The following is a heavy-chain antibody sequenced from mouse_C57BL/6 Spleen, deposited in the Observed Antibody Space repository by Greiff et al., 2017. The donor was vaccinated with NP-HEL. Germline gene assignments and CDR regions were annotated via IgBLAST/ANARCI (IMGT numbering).Heavy chain of an antibody. J-gene: IGHJ4*01. D-gene: IGHD3-2*02. CDR1: GFTFSSYA. V-gene: IGHV5-4*01. Sequence: EVKLEESGGGLVKPGGSLKLSCAASGFTFSSYAMSWVRQTPEKRLEWVATISDGGSYTYYPDNVKGRFTITIDNAKNNPYLQMSHLKSEDTAMYYCARDQGYYAMDYWGQGTSVTVSS. CDR3: ARDQGYYAMDY. CDR2: ISDGGSYT.